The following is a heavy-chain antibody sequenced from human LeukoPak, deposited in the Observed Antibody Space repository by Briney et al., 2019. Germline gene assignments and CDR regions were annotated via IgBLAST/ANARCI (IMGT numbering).Heavy chain of an antibody. CDR2: IYPGDSDT. V-gene: IGHV5-51*01. CDR1: GYSFTSYW. D-gene: IGHD3-10*01. Sequence: GESLKISCKGSGYSFTSYWIGWVRQMPGKGLEWMGIIYPGDSDTRYSPSFQGQVTISADKSISTAYLQWSSLKASDTAMYYCARLRPHRRGVRGVIINVNEADYWGQGTLVTVSS. J-gene: IGHJ4*02. CDR3: ARLRPHRRGVRGVIINVNEADY.